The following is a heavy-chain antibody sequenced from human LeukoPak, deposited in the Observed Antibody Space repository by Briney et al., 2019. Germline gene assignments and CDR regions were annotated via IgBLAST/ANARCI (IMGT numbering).Heavy chain of an antibody. CDR2: IYSGGST. CDR1: GFTVSSNY. V-gene: IGHV3-53*01. J-gene: IGHJ4*02. CDR3: ARGVGSGSRLRVGDH. Sequence: GGSLRLSCAASGFTVSSNYMSWVRQAPGKGLEWVSVIYSGGSTYYADSVKGRFTISRDNSKNTLYLQMNSLRAEDTAVYYCARGVGSGSRLRVGDHWGQGTLVTVSS. D-gene: IGHD1-26*01.